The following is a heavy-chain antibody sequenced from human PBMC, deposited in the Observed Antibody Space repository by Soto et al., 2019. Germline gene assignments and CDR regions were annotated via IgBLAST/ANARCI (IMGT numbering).Heavy chain of an antibody. CDR2: IYYSGST. V-gene: IGHV4-59*08. CDR1: GGSISSYY. CDR3: ASQYSSGWTPEYFQH. Sequence: PSETLSLTCTVSGGSISSYYWSWIRQPPGKGLEWIGYIYYSGSTNYNPSLKRRVTISVDTSKNQFSLKLSSVTAADTAVYYCASQYSSGWTPEYFQHWGQGTLVTVSS. D-gene: IGHD6-19*01. J-gene: IGHJ1*01.